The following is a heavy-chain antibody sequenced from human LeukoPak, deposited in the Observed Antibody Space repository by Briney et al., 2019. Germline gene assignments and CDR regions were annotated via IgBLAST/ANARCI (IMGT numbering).Heavy chain of an antibody. CDR3: AKDAFYCSSTSCYAFDY. CDR1: GFTFSSYA. Sequence: GASLRLSCAASGFTFSSYAMSWVRQAPGKGLEWVSAIIGSGGSTYYADSVKGRFTISRDNSKNTLYLQMNSLRAEDTAVYYCAKDAFYCSSTSCYAFDYWGQGTLVTVSS. V-gene: IGHV3-23*01. J-gene: IGHJ4*02. CDR2: IIGSGGST. D-gene: IGHD2-2*01.